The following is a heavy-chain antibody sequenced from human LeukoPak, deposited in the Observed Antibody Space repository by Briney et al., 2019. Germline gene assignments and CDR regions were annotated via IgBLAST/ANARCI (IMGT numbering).Heavy chain of an antibody. CDR3: ARKEAIAVAGTGWYFDL. D-gene: IGHD6-19*01. CDR2: IYYSGST. Sequence: SETLSLTCTVSGGSISSYYWSWIRQSPGKGLEWIGYIYYSGSTNYNPSLKSRVTISVDTSKNQFSLKLSSVTAADTAVYYCARKEAIAVAGTGWYFDLWGRGTLVTVSS. CDR1: GGSISSYY. V-gene: IGHV4-59*01. J-gene: IGHJ2*01.